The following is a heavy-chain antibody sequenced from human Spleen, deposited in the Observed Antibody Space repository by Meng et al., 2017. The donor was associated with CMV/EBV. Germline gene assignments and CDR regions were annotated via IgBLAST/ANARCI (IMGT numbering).Heavy chain of an antibody. J-gene: IGHJ4*02. Sequence: SGFTFSSYGMHWVRQASGKGLEWVGRIRSKANSYATAYAASVKGRFTISRDDSKNTAYLQMNSLKTEDTAVYYCTRRPYDSSGYYYWGQGTLVTVSS. CDR1: GFTFSSYG. CDR2: IRSKANSYAT. V-gene: IGHV3-73*01. D-gene: IGHD3-22*01. CDR3: TRRPYDSSGYYY.